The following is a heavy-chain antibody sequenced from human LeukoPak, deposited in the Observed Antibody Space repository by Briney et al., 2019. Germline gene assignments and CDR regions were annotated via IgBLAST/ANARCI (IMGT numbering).Heavy chain of an antibody. CDR2: IIPIFGTA. CDR3: ARDGGGIAARRGGYYFDY. J-gene: IGHJ4*02. V-gene: IGHV1-69*13. CDR1: GGTFSSYA. D-gene: IGHD6-6*01. Sequence: SVKVSCKASGGTFSSYAISWVRQAPGQGLEWMGGIIPIFGTANYAQKFQGRVTITADESTSTAYMELSSLRSEDTAVYYCARDGGGIAARRGGYYFDYWGQGTLVTVSS.